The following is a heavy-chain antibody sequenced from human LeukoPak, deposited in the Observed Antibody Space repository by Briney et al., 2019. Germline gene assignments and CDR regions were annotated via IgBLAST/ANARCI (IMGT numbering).Heavy chain of an antibody. D-gene: IGHD3-22*01. CDR1: GYTFTGYY. CDR3: ARGRLYYDSSGYYSRGFDY. J-gene: IGHJ4*02. CDR2: INPNSGGT. Sequence: ASVKVSCKASGYTFTGYYMHWVRQAPGQGLEWMGWINPNSGGTNYAQKFQGRVTMTRDTSISTAYMELSRLRSDDTAVYYCARGRLYYDSSGYYSRGFDYWGQGTLVTVSS. V-gene: IGHV1-2*02.